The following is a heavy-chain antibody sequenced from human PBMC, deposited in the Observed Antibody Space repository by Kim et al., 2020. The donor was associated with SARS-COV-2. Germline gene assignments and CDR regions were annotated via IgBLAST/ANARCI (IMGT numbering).Heavy chain of an antibody. J-gene: IGHJ3*02. Sequence: GGSLRLSCAASGFTFSRNWMHWVRQAPGKGLVWVSRTNEDGSITNHADSVKGRFTISRDNAKNTLYLQMNNLRAEDTAVYYCVRDLCGRQDIWGQGTIVTVAS. D-gene: IGHD3-16*01. CDR2: TNEDGSIT. CDR1: GFTFSRNW. V-gene: IGHV3-74*01. CDR3: VRDLCGRQDI.